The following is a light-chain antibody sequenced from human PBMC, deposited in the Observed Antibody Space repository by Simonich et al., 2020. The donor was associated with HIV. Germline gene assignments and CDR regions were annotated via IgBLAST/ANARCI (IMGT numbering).Light chain of an antibody. CDR3: QQYYSTPIT. Sequence: DIVMTQSPDSLAVSLGERATINCKSRQSVLYSSNNKNYLAWYQQKPGQTPKLLIYWASTRESGVPDRFRGSGSGTDFTLTISSLQAEDVAVYYCQQYYSTPITFGQGTRLEIK. V-gene: IGKV4-1*01. CDR2: WAS. CDR1: QSVLYSSNNKNY. J-gene: IGKJ5*01.